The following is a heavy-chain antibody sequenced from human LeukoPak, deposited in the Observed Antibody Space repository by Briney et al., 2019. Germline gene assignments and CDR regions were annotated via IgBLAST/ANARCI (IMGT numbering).Heavy chain of an antibody. Sequence: GGSLRLSCAASEFSFSNFAMTWVRQAPGKGLEWVSSITGGHFPTYYTDSVKGRFTISRDNSKNTLYLQMNSLRADDTAVYYCTRGPNGDYVGAFESWGQGTLVTVSS. V-gene: IGHV3-23*01. D-gene: IGHD4-17*01. CDR1: EFSFSNFA. J-gene: IGHJ5*01. CDR3: TRGPNGDYVGAFES. CDR2: ITGGHFPT.